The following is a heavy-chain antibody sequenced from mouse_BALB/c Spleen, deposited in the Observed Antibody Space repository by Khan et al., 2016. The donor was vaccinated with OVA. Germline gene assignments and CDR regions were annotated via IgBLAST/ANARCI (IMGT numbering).Heavy chain of an antibody. J-gene: IGHJ3*01. D-gene: IGHD2-4*01. CDR3: ARNYDYDDGLAY. V-gene: IGHV2-2*02. CDR2: IWSGGST. Sequence: VQLQESGPGLVQPSQSLSITCTVSGFSLTTYGVHWVRQSPGKGLEWLGVIWSGGSTDYNAAFISRLSISKDSSKSQVFFKMNSLQVNDTAIYYCARNYDYDDGLAYWGQGTLVTVSA. CDR1: GFSLTTYG.